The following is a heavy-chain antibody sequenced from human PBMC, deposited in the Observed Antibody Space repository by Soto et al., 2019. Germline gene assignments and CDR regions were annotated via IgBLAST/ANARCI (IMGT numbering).Heavy chain of an antibody. CDR3: ATYSSSWRNYFDY. J-gene: IGHJ4*02. CDR2: IYYSGST. V-gene: IGHV4-59*01. Sequence: SETLSLTCTVSGGSISGYYWSWLRQPPGKGLEWIGYIYYSGSTNYNPSLKSRVTISVDTSKNQFSLKLSSVTAADTAVYYCATYSSSWRNYFDYWGQGTLVTVSS. D-gene: IGHD6-13*01. CDR1: GGSISGYY.